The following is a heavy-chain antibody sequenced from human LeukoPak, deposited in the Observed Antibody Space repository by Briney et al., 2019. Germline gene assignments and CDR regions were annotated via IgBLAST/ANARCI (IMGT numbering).Heavy chain of an antibody. V-gene: IGHV5-51*01. CDR2: IYPGDSDT. Sequence: LGESLKISCEGSGYSFTSYWTAWVRQMPGKGLEWMGIIYPGDSDTRYSPSFQGQVTISADKSINTAYLQWSSLKASDTAMYYCARRYDNYDFWSRWGQGTLVTV. D-gene: IGHD3-3*01. CDR3: ARRYDNYDFWSR. CDR1: GYSFTSYW. J-gene: IGHJ4*02.